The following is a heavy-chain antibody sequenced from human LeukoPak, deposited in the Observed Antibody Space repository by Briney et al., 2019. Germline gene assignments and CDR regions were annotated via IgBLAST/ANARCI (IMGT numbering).Heavy chain of an antibody. V-gene: IGHV4-4*07. Sequence: SETLSLTCIVSGGSISSYYWSWIRQPAGKGGEWIGRIYTSGRTNDNPSLKGRVTLSVDTSKNQFSLKLSSVTAADTAVYLCVGDHDFWSCYWGYFDYWGQGTLVTVSS. D-gene: IGHD3-3*01. CDR3: VGDHDFWSCYWGYFDY. J-gene: IGHJ4*02. CDR2: IYTSGRT. CDR1: GGSISSYY.